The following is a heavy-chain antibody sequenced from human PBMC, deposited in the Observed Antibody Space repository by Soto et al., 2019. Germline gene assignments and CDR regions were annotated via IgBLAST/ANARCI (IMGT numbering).Heavy chain of an antibody. J-gene: IGHJ4*02. Sequence: QVQLRESGPGLVKPSQTLSLTCTVSGGSISRDGYYWSWIRQHPGKALKWIGHIYYRASTYYSPSLKCRITISIDTSKNPFCLQLTCVSASHTAVDFRPRDVFAYDGHTGPPVWGQRTLVSVSS. CDR3: PRDVFAYDGHTGPPV. D-gene: IGHD2-8*02. V-gene: IGHV4-31*03. CDR1: GGSISRDGYY. CDR2: IYYRAST.